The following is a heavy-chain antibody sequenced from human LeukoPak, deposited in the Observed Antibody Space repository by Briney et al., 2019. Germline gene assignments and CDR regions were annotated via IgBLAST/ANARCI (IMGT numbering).Heavy chain of an antibody. CDR1: GYSISSGYY. CDR2: IYHSGST. CDR3: ARGSIAARYYFDY. J-gene: IGHJ4*02. V-gene: IGHV4-38-2*02. Sequence: SETLSLTCTVSGYSISSGYYWGCIRQPPGKGLEWIGSIYHSGSTYYNPSLKSRVTISVDTSKNQFSLKLSSVTAADTAVYYCARGSIAARYYFDYWGQGTLVTVSS. D-gene: IGHD6-6*01.